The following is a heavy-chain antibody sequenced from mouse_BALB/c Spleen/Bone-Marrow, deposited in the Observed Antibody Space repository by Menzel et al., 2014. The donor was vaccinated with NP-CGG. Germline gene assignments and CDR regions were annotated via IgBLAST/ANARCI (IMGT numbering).Heavy chain of an antibody. J-gene: IGHJ3*01. CDR2: INPSTGYT. Sequence: QVQLQQSGAELAKPGASVKMSCKASGYTFTNYWMHWVKQRPGQGLDWIGYINPSTGYTEYNQKFKDKATLTADKSSSTAYMQLSSLTSEDSSVFYCTRRAYGGSYGFAYWGQGTLVTVSA. CDR3: TRRAYGGSYGFAY. V-gene: IGHV1-7*01. CDR1: GYTFTNYW. D-gene: IGHD1-1*01.